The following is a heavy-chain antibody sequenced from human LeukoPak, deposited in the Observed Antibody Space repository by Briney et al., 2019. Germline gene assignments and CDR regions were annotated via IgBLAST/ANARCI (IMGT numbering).Heavy chain of an antibody. J-gene: IGHJ3*02. V-gene: IGHV5-51*01. Sequence: GESLKISCKGSGYSFTSYWIGWVRQMPGKGLEWMGIIYPGDSDTRYSPSFQGQVTISADKSISTAYLQWSSLKASDTATYYCARHVVVVPAGIISLHAFDIWGQGTMVTVSS. CDR1: GYSFTSYW. CDR2: IYPGDSDT. D-gene: IGHD2-2*01. CDR3: ARHVVVVPAGIISLHAFDI.